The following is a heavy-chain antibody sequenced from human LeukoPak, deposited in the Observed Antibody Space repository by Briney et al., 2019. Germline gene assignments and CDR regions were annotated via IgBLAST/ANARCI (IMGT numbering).Heavy chain of an antibody. J-gene: IGHJ4*02. CDR1: GGSISSTY. D-gene: IGHD3-3*01. V-gene: IGHV4-39*01. Sequence: SETLSLTCTVSGGSISSTYWGWIRQPPGKGLEWIGSIYYSGSTYYNPSLKSRVTISVDTSKNQFSLKLSSVTAADTAVYYCATHMTSSDRYYDFWSGYSAPDYWGRGTLVTVSS. CDR3: ATHMTSSDRYYDFWSGYSAPDY. CDR2: IYYSGST.